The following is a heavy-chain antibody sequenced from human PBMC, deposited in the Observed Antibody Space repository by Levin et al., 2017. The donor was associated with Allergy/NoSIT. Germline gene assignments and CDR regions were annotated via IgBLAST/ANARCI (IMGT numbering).Heavy chain of an antibody. V-gene: IGHV4-34*01. CDR3: ARGFRPLVVVPGY. Sequence: SETLSLTCAVYGGSFSGYYWSWIRQPPGKGLEWIGEINHSGSTNYNPSLKSRVTISVDTSKNQFSLKLSSVTAADTAVYYCARGFRPLVVVPGYWGQGTLVTVSS. J-gene: IGHJ4*02. CDR1: GGSFSGYY. CDR2: INHSGST. D-gene: IGHD2-21*01.